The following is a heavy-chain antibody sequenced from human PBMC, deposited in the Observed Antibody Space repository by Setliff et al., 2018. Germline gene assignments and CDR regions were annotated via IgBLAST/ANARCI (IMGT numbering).Heavy chain of an antibody. V-gene: IGHV4-61*01. D-gene: IGHD6-19*01. J-gene: IGHJ4*01. CDR3: ARDQYTSGWYGPPESYFDC. CDR2: IQNGGNT. CDR1: GGSISSGNYY. Sequence: SETLSLTCRVSGGSISSGNYYWGLIRQPPGKGLEWIGYIQNGGNTKYNPSLGSRITMSVDTSKNQFSLKLSSVTAADTAVYYCARDQYTSGWYGPPESYFDCWGLGILVTVSS.